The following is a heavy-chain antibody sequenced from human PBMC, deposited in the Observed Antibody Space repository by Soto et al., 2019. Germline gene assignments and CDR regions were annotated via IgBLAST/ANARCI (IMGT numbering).Heavy chain of an antibody. CDR3: ARWTYDSSGYSHDY. CDR1: GYTFTSYG. Sequence: GASVKVSFKASGYTFTSYGISSVREAPEQGLEWMGWINAYNGNTNYAQKLQGRVTMPTATSTSTAYMELRSLRSDDTAVYYCARWTYDSSGYSHDYWGQGTLVTVSS. CDR2: INAYNGNT. V-gene: IGHV1-18*01. J-gene: IGHJ4*02. D-gene: IGHD3-22*01.